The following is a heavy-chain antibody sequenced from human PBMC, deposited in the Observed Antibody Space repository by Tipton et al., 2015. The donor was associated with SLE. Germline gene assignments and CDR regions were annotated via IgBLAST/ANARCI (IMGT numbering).Heavy chain of an antibody. CDR2: IDQIGNT. J-gene: IGHJ4*02. CDR3: ARDGFRIAVDY. D-gene: IGHD6-13*01. Sequence: TLSLTCGVYGGSFSGYYWSWIRQPPGKGLEWIGEIDQIGNTNYKPSLKSRVTISVDTSKNRFSLKLSSVTAADTAVYYCARDGFRIAVDYWGQGTLVTVSS. V-gene: IGHV4-34*01. CDR1: GGSFSGYY.